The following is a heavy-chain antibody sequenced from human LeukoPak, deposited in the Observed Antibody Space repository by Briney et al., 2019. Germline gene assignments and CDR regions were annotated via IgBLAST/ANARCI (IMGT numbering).Heavy chain of an antibody. D-gene: IGHD6-19*01. Sequence: GGSLRLSCAASGFTFSSYWMHWVRQAPGKGLEWVSGINWNGGSTGYADSVKGRFTISRDNAKNSLYLQMNSLRAEDTALYYCASTSGWYYVGDYYFDYWGQGTLVTVSS. CDR3: ASTSGWYYVGDYYFDY. J-gene: IGHJ4*02. CDR2: INWNGGST. CDR1: GFTFSSYW. V-gene: IGHV3-20*04.